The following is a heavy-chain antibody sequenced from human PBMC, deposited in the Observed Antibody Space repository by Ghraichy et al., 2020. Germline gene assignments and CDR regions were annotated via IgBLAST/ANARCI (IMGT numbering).Heavy chain of an antibody. J-gene: IGHJ4*02. CDR3: ARGLAPGMTVPGDDY. CDR2: ISTYNGNR. CDR1: GYTFTSYG. Sequence: ASVKVSCKASGYTFTSYGISWVRQAPGQGLEWMGWISTYNGNRNYAQKLQDRVTVTTDTSTSTAYLELRRLRSDDTAMYYCARGLAPGMTVPGDDYWGQGTLVTVSA. D-gene: IGHD6-19*01. V-gene: IGHV1-18*01.